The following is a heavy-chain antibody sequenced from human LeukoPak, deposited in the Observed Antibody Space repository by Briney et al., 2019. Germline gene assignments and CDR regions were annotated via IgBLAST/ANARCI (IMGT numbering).Heavy chain of an antibody. CDR3: ARASPNWNPPGY. D-gene: IGHD1-1*01. CDR1: GYTLTELS. CDR2: FDPEDGET. J-gene: IGHJ4*02. Sequence: ASVKVSCKVSGYTLTELSMHWVRQAPGKGLEWMGGFDPEDGETIYAQKFQGRVTMTEDTSTDTAYMELSSLRSEDTAVYYCARASPNWNPPGYWGQGTLVTVSS. V-gene: IGHV1-24*01.